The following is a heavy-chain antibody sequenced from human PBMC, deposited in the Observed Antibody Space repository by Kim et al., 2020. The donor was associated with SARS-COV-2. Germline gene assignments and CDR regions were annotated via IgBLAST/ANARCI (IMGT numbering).Heavy chain of an antibody. CDR3: ARNGQWGAMGFGMDV. D-gene: IGHD3-16*01. Sequence: PSRKGRVTISVDTSKNQFSLKLSSVTAADTAVYYCARNGQWGAMGFGMDVWGQGTTVTVSS. J-gene: IGHJ6*02. V-gene: IGHV4-59*01.